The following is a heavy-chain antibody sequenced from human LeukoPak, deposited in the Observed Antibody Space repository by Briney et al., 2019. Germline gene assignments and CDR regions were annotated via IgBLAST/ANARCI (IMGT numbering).Heavy chain of an antibody. Sequence: GSLPLSCAASGFAFSSYAMSWVRPAPGKGLEWGSASSGSGGSTYYADSVKGPFTIYRDNSKNTLYLQMNSLRAEDTAVYYCAKDAVTIFGVVPYYFDYWGQGTLVTVSS. J-gene: IGHJ4*02. D-gene: IGHD3-3*01. V-gene: IGHV3-23*01. CDR1: GFAFSSYA. CDR3: AKDAVTIFGVVPYYFDY. CDR2: SSGSGGST.